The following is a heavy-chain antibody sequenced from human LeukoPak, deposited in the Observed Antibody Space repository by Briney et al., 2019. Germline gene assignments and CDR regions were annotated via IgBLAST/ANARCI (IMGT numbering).Heavy chain of an antibody. J-gene: IGHJ4*02. V-gene: IGHV3-30-3*01. CDR1: GFTFSSYA. CDR2: ISYDGSNK. CDR3: AKDGGYYDSSGYYYFDY. Sequence: GGSLRLSSAASGFTFSSYAMHWVLQAPGKGLEWVAVISYDGSNKYYADSVKGRFTISRDNSKNTLHLQMNGLRAEDTAVYYCAKDGGYYDSSGYYYFDYWGQGTLVTVSS. D-gene: IGHD3-22*01.